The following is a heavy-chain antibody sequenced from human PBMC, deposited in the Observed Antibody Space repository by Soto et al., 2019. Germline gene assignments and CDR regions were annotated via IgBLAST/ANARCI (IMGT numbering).Heavy chain of an antibody. D-gene: IGHD3-3*01. CDR2: IKSKTDGGTT. V-gene: IGHV3-15*01. CDR3: TTDGVRKTYYDFWSGYDAFDI. Sequence: GGSLRLSCAASGFTFSNAWMSWVRQAPGKGLEWVGRIKSKTDGGTTDYAAPVKGRFTISRDDSKNKLYLQMNSLKTEDTAVYYCTTDGVRKTYYDFWSGYDAFDIWGQGTMVTVS. J-gene: IGHJ3*02. CDR1: GFTFSNAW.